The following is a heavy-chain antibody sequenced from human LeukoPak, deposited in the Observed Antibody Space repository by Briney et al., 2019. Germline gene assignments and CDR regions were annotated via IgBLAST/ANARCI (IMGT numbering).Heavy chain of an antibody. Sequence: SVKVSCKASGGTFSSYAIIWVRQAPGQGLEWMGRIIPIFGIANYAQKFQGRVTITADKSTSTAYMELSSLRSEDTAVYYCARRIAVAGTVWFDPWGQGTLVTVSS. CDR3: ARRIAVAGTVWFDP. CDR1: GGTFSSYA. D-gene: IGHD6-19*01. V-gene: IGHV1-69*04. J-gene: IGHJ5*02. CDR2: IIPIFGIA.